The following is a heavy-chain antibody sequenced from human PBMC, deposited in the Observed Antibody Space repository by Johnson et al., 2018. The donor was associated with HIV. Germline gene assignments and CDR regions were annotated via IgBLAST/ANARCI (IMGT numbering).Heavy chain of an antibody. D-gene: IGHD6-13*01. CDR3: GKDLYSSSWTNDAFDI. Sequence: QVQLVESGGGVVQPGGSLRLSCTASGFTFSSFGMHWVRQAPGKGLEWVAFIRFDGSNTYNADSVKGRFTISRDNSKNTLYLQMNSLRVEDTAVYYCGKDLYSSSWTNDAFDIWGQGTMVTVSS. V-gene: IGHV3-30*02. CDR2: IRFDGSNT. CDR1: GFTFSSFG. J-gene: IGHJ3*02.